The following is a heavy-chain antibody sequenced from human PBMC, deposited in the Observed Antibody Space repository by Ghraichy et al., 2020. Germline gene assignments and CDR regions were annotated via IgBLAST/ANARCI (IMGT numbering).Heavy chain of an antibody. J-gene: IGHJ5*02. CDR2: IYYSGST. CDR1: GGSISSSSYY. D-gene: IGHD1-1*01. V-gene: IGHV4-39*01. CDR3: ARLPHQLQLEPGAFDP. Sequence: SETLSLTCTVSGGSISSSSYYWGWIRQPPGKGLEWIGSIYYSGSTYYNPSLKSRVTISVDTSKNQFSLKLSSVTAADTAVYYCARLPHQLQLEPGAFDPWGQGTLVTVSS.